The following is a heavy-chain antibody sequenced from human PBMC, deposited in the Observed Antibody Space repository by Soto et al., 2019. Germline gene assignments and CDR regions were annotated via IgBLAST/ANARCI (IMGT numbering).Heavy chain of an antibody. CDR1: GFTFSSYS. Sequence: PGGSLRLSCAASGFTFSSYSMNWVRQAPGKGLEWVSSISSSSSYIYYADSVKGRFTISRDNAKNSLYLQMNSLRAEDTAVYYCARGYNWNRPTTRGMDVWGQGTTVTVSS. V-gene: IGHV3-21*01. J-gene: IGHJ6*02. CDR3: ARGYNWNRPTTRGMDV. D-gene: IGHD1-20*01. CDR2: ISSSSSYI.